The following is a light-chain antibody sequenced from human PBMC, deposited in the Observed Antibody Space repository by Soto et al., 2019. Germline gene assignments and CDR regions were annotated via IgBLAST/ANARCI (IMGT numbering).Light chain of an antibody. CDR3: CSYAGSSTKRV. Sequence: QSVLTQPASVSGSPGQSITISCTGTSSDVGSYNLVSWYQQHPGKAPKLMIYEVSKRPSGVSNRFSGSKSGNTASLTISGLQAEDEADYYCCSYAGSSTKRVFGGGTQLTVL. V-gene: IGLV2-23*02. CDR1: SSDVGSYNL. CDR2: EVS. J-gene: IGLJ3*02.